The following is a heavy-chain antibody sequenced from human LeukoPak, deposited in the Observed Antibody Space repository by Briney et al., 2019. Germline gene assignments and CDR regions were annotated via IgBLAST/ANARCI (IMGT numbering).Heavy chain of an antibody. V-gene: IGHV5-51*01. CDR2: IYPSDSDT. J-gene: IGHJ5*02. Sequence: GESLMISCKTSGYTFSHYWIGWVRQMPGKGLEWMGVIYPSDSDTRYSPSFQGQATISADKSNKTAYLHWSSLKAPDTDVYYCARLYGSGTVWFDPCGQGTLVIVSS. CDR3: ARLYGSGTVWFDP. D-gene: IGHD3-10*01. CDR1: GYTFSHYW.